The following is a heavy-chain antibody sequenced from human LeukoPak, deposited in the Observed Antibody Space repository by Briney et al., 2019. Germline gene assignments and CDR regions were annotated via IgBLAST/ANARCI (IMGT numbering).Heavy chain of an antibody. CDR3: ARDLGYDFWSGYYVY. V-gene: IGHV1-2*02. D-gene: IGHD3-3*01. CDR2: INSNSGGT. CDR1: GYTFTGYY. J-gene: IGHJ4*02. Sequence: ASVKVSCKASGYTFTGYYMHWVRQAPGQGLEWMGWINSNSGGTNYAQKFQGRVTMTRDTSISTAYMELSRLRSDDTAVYYCARDLGYDFWSGYYVYWGQGTLVTVSS.